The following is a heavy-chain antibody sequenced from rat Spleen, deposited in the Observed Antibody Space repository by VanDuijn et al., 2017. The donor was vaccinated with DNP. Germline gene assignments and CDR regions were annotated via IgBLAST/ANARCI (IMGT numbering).Heavy chain of an antibody. J-gene: IGHJ4*01. D-gene: IGHD1-4*01. CDR2: ISYSGST. CDR3: ARWPGYNPPYAMDA. CDR1: GYSITSDY. V-gene: IGHV3-1*01. Sequence: EVRLQESGPGLVKPSQSLSLTCSVTGYSITSDYWGWIRKFPGNKMEWIGHISYSGSTSYNPSLKSRISITRDTSKNQFFLQLNSVITEDTATYYCARWPGYNPPYAMDAWGQGTSVTVSS.